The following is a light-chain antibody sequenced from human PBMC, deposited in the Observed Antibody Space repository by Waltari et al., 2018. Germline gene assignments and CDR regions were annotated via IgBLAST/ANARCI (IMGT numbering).Light chain of an antibody. CDR2: GAS. CDR1: QNLNRD. CDR3: QQYSYWPPNT. J-gene: IGKJ2*01. Sequence: EVVMTQSPATLSVSPGERATLSCRASQNLNRDLAWYQQRPGQAPRLLIYGASTMATDVPDRFSGSGAGTEFTLTVSSVQSEDFAVYYCQQYSYWPPNTFGQGTKLDIK. V-gene: IGKV3-15*01.